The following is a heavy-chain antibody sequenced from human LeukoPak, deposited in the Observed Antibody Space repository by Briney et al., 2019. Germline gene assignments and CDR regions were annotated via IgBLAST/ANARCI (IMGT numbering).Heavy chain of an antibody. D-gene: IGHD3-22*01. V-gene: IGHV4-59*01. Sequence: SETLSLTCTVSGGSISSYYWSWIRQPSGKGLEWIGYIYYSGSTNYNPSLKSRVTISVDTSKNQFSLKLSSVTAADTAVYYCARRNYYDSSGYEYYYGMDVWGQGTTVTVSS. CDR1: GGSISSYY. CDR3: ARRNYYDSSGYEYYYGMDV. CDR2: IYYSGST. J-gene: IGHJ6*02.